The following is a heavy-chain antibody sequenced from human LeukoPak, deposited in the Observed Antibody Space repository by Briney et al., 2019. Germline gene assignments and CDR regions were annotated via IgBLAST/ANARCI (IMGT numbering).Heavy chain of an antibody. CDR2: IYYSGST. CDR3: ARGRGYCSSTSCPGDY. D-gene: IGHD2-2*01. V-gene: IGHV4-59*08. Sequence: SETLSLTCTVSGGSISSYYWSWIRQPPGKGLEWIGYIYYSGSTNYNPSLKSRVTISVDTSKNQFSLKLSSVTAADTAVYYCARGRGYCSSTSCPGDYWGQGTLVTVSS. J-gene: IGHJ4*02. CDR1: GGSISSYY.